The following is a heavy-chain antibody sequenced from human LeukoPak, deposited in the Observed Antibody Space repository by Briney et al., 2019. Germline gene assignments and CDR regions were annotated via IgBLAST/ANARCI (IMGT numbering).Heavy chain of an antibody. CDR2: ISSSSSYI. V-gene: IGHV3-21*01. CDR3: ARDLGGSYSHGMDV. D-gene: IGHD1-26*01. Sequence: GGSLRLSGAASGFTFSSYSMNWVRQAPGKGLEGVSSISSSSSYIYYADSVKGRFTISRDNAKNSLYLQMNSLRAEDTAVYYCARDLGGSYSHGMDVWGQGTTVTVSS. CDR1: GFTFSSYS. J-gene: IGHJ6*02.